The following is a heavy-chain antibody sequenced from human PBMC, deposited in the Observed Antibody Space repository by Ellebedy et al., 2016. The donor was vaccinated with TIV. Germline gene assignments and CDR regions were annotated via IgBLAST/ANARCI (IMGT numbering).Heavy chain of an antibody. Sequence: GGSLRLXXAASGFTFSSYSMNWVRQAPGKGLEWVSYISSSSSTIYYADSVKGRFTIPRDNAKNSLYLQMNSLRAEDTAVYYCARVQGLWFGDPDYWGQGTLVTVSS. V-gene: IGHV3-48*04. D-gene: IGHD3-10*01. CDR1: GFTFSSYS. CDR2: ISSSSSTI. J-gene: IGHJ4*02. CDR3: ARVQGLWFGDPDY.